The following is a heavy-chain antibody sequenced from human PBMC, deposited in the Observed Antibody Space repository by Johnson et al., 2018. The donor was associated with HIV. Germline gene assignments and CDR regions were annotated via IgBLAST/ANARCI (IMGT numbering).Heavy chain of an antibody. Sequence: QVQLVESGGGVVQPGRSLRLSCAASGFTFSSYGMHWVRQAPGKGLEWVSFIRYDGSDKHYADSVKGRFTISRDNSKNTVYLETNSLRPEDTAVYYCARDFESAAGIWGQGTMVTVSS. CDR1: GFTFSSYG. CDR3: ARDFESAAGI. V-gene: IGHV3-30*02. CDR2: IRYDGSDK. J-gene: IGHJ3*02. D-gene: IGHD6-13*01.